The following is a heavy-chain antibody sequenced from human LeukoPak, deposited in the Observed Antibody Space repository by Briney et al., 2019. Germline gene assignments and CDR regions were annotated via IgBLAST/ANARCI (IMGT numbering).Heavy chain of an antibody. Sequence: GESLKISCKGSGYSFTSYWIGWVRQMPGKGLEWMGIIYPGDSDTRYSPSFQGQVTISADKSISTAYLQWSSLKASDTAMYYRATSRLGYCSGGSCYSSAFDIWGQGTMVTVSS. D-gene: IGHD2-15*01. CDR1: GYSFTSYW. V-gene: IGHV5-51*01. CDR3: ATSRLGYCSGGSCYSSAFDI. CDR2: IYPGDSDT. J-gene: IGHJ3*02.